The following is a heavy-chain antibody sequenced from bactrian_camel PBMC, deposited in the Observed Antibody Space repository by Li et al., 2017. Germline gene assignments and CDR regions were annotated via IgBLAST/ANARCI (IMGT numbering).Heavy chain of an antibody. CDR1: GDTYSLQC. CDR2: IDSDNTT. D-gene: IGHD4*01. Sequence: VESGGGSVQAGGSLTLSCGASGDTYSLQCMGWFRQAPGKKREGVAGIDSDNTTSYNIDVKGRFTISKDKDHVKNTLFLEMTNLKADDTAMYYCTADTVKASLATIAQFAAYEGHGTQVTVS. V-gene: IGHV3S53*01. J-gene: IGHJ4*01.